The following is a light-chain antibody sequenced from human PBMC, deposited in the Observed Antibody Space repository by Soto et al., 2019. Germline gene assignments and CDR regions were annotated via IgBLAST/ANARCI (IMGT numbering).Light chain of an antibody. J-gene: IGLJ1*01. CDR2: DVS. Sequence: QSALTQPASVSGSPGQSITISCTGTSSDVGGYNYVSWYQHHPGKAPKLMIYDVSNRPSGVSNRFSGSKSGNTASLTISGPQPEDVSDYYCSSYTPSNTRQIVFCPGPKVTVL. CDR3: SSYTPSNTRQIV. V-gene: IGLV2-14*03. CDR1: SSDVGGYNY.